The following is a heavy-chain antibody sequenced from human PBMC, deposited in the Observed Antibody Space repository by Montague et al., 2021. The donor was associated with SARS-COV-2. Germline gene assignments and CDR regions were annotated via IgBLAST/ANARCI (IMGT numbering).Heavy chain of an antibody. V-gene: IGHV4-4*02. CDR3: ARGPDYGGGTFQDWFDP. Sequence: SETLSLTCGVSGGSITTCNWWSWFRQAPGKGLAWIGEVYHGGSTSYNPWLKSRVTFSMDRSKNQFSLTLTSATAADTAVYYCARGPDYGGGTFQDWFDPWGQGTLVTVTS. J-gene: IGHJ5*02. D-gene: IGHD4/OR15-4a*01. CDR2: VYHGGST. CDR1: GGSITTCNW.